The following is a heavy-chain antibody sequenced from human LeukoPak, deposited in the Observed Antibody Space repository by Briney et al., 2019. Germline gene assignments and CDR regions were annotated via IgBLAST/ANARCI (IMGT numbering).Heavy chain of an antibody. J-gene: IGHJ6*02. D-gene: IGHD2-2*01. Sequence: SVKVSCNASGGTFSSYAISWVRQAPGQGLEWMGGIIPIFGTANYAQKFQGRVTITADESTSTAYMELSSLRSEDTAVYYCAGLGYCSSTSCYETRYYYYGMDVWGQGTTVTVSS. CDR3: AGLGYCSSTSCYETRYYYYGMDV. CDR1: GGTFSSYA. V-gene: IGHV1-69*13. CDR2: IIPIFGTA.